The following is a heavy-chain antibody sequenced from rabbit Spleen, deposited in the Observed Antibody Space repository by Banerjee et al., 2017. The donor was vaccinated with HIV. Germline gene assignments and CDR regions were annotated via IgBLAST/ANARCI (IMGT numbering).Heavy chain of an antibody. Sequence: LEESGGGLVKPGGTLTLTCTVSGFSFSSNWICWVRQAPGKGLEWIACIDTNDGDTDYANWPKGRFTISKTSSTTVTLQMTSLTAADTATYFCARGFASSSGYYLNLWGPGTLVTVS. J-gene: IGHJ4*01. D-gene: IGHD1-1*01. CDR3: ARGFASSSGYYLNL. CDR1: GFSFSSNW. CDR2: IDTNDGDT. V-gene: IGHV1S45*01.